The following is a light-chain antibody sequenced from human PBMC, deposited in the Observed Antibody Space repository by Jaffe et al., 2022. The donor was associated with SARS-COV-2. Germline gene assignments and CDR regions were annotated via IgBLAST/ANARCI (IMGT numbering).Light chain of an antibody. J-gene: IGKJ4*01. V-gene: IGKV3-20*01. CDR1: QSVSSTY. Sequence: EIVLTQSPGTLSLSPGEGATLSCRASQSVSSTYLAWYQHKPGQAPKLLIYGASRRATGIPDRFSGSGSGTDFTLTISSLEPEDFAVYYCQQYGGSPLLTFGGGTKVEIK. CDR2: GAS. CDR3: QQYGGSPLLT.